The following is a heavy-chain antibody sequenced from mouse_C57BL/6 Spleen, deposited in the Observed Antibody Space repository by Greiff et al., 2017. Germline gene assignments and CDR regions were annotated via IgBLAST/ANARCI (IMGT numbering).Heavy chain of an antibody. CDR2: INPSSGYT. Sequence: QVHVKQSGAELARPGASVKMSSKASGYTFTSYTMHWVKQRPGQGLEWIGYINPSSGYTKYNQKFKDKATLTADKSSSTAYMQLSSLTSEDSAVYYCARAHFDYWGKGTTLTVSS. CDR1: GYTFTSYT. J-gene: IGHJ2*01. V-gene: IGHV1-4*01. CDR3: ARAHFDY.